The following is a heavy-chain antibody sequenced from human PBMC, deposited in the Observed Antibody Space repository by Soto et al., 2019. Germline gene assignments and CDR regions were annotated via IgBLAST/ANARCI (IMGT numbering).Heavy chain of an antibody. Sequence: QVQLVQSGAEVKKPGASVKVSCKASGYTFAGYYMHWVRQAPGQGLEWMGWINPNSGGTNNAQKFQGRVTMTRDTSISTAYMVLSRLRSDDTAVYYCARAAGLKSPFDYWGQGTLVTVSS. CDR1: GYTFAGYY. CDR2: INPNSGGT. CDR3: ARAAGLKSPFDY. V-gene: IGHV1-2*02. J-gene: IGHJ4*02.